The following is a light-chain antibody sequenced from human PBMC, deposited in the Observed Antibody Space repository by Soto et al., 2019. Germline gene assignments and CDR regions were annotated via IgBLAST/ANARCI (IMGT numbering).Light chain of an antibody. J-gene: IGLJ2*01. CDR3: ASYTRSSTSVI. CDR1: SSDVGGYKY. CDR2: EVS. V-gene: IGLV2-14*01. Sequence: QSVLTQPASVSGSPGQSITISCTGTSSDVGGYKYVSWYQQHPDKAPKLIIFEVSNRPSGISTRFSGSTSGNTASLTISGRQDEEEADYYCASYTRSSTSVIFGRGTKLTVL.